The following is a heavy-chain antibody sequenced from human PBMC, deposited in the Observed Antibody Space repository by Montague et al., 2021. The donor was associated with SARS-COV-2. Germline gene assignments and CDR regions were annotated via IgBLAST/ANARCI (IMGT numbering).Heavy chain of an antibody. CDR2: VYYNGDT. CDR1: GAWTAGDD. D-gene: IGHD6-19*01. J-gene: IGHJ3*01. CDR3: ARGWAFDP. V-gene: IGHV4-59*08. Sequence: SETLSLTCTRSGAWTAGDDWKCIRQYPRKKREWIGYVYYNGDTKYNPSLQSRVTISIDTSENQFSLRLNSVTAADTAVYFCARGWAFDPWGQGRLVTVSS.